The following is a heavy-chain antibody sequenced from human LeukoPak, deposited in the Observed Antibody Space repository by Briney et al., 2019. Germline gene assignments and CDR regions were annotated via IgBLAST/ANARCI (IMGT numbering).Heavy chain of an antibody. J-gene: IGHJ6*03. Sequence: ASVKVSCKASGYTFSSYDINWVRQAAGQGLEWMGWVHPNSGITGYAQMFQDRITITRNTSIDTAFMELSSLTSEDTAVYYCARGIGRYVVGFHYSSMDVWGKGTTVTVSS. CDR1: GYTFSSYD. CDR3: ARGIGRYVVGFHYSSMDV. D-gene: IGHD6-19*01. CDR2: VHPNSGIT. V-gene: IGHV1-8*03.